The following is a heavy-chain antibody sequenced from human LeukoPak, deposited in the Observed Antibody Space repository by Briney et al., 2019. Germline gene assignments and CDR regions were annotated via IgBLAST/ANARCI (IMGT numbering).Heavy chain of an antibody. D-gene: IGHD3-10*01. V-gene: IGHV1-2*02. Sequence: ASVKVSCKASGYTFTGYYMHWVRQAPGQGLEWMGWINPNSGGTNYAQKFQGRVTMTRNTSISTAYMELSSLRSEDTAVYYCARVGGSGSHPLGYWGQGTLVTVSS. CDR2: INPNSGGT. J-gene: IGHJ4*02. CDR3: ARVGGSGSHPLGY. CDR1: GYTFTGYY.